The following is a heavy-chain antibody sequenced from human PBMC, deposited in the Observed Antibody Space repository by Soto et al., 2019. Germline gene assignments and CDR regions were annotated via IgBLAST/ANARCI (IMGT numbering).Heavy chain of an antibody. CDR1: GYTFTSYG. V-gene: IGHV1-46*01. CDR2: INPSGGST. Sequence: ASVKVSCKASGYTFTSYGIHWVRQAPGQRLEWMGWINPSGGSTSYAQKFQGRVTMTRDTSTSTVYMELSSLRSEDTAVYYCARGAADIVVVPAAIHGMDVWGQGTTVTVSS. D-gene: IGHD2-2*01. CDR3: ARGAADIVVVPAAIHGMDV. J-gene: IGHJ6*02.